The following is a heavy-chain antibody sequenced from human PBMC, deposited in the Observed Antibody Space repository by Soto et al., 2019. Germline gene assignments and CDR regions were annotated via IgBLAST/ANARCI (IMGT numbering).Heavy chain of an antibody. CDR2: ISGSGGST. CDR1: GFTFSSYA. D-gene: IGHD6-13*01. Sequence: GGSLRLSCAASGFTFSSYAMSWVRQAPGKGLEWVSAISGSGGSTYYADSVKGRFTISRDNSKNTLYLQMNSLRAEDTAVYYCAKDIGYSSSWYGDAFDIWGQGTMVTVSS. CDR3: AKDIGYSSSWYGDAFDI. J-gene: IGHJ3*02. V-gene: IGHV3-23*01.